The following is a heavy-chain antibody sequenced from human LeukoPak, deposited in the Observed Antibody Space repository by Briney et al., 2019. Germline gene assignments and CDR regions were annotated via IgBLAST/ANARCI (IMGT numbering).Heavy chain of an antibody. CDR1: GYTFTGYY. Sequence: ASVKVSCKASGYTFTGYYMHWARQAPGQGLEWMGWINPNSGGTNYAQKFQGRVTMTRDTSISTAYMELSRLRSDDTAVYYCARELKGDYDFWSGYRNWFDPWGQGTLVTVSS. J-gene: IGHJ5*02. D-gene: IGHD3-3*01. CDR2: INPNSGGT. V-gene: IGHV1-2*02. CDR3: ARELKGDYDFWSGYRNWFDP.